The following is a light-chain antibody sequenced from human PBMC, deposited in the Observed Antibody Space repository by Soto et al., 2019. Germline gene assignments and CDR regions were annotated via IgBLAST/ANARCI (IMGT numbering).Light chain of an antibody. J-gene: IGKJ1*01. CDR1: QSVSSN. Sequence: EIVMTQSPATLSVSPGERATLSCRASQSVSSNLAWYQQKPGQAPRLLIYGASTRATGIPARFSGSGSGTEFTLTISSLQSEDFEIYYCQQYGSSGTFGQGTKVDIK. CDR3: QQYGSSGT. CDR2: GAS. V-gene: IGKV3-15*01.